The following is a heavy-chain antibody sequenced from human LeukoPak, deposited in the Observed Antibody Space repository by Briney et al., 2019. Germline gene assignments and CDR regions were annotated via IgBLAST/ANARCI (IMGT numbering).Heavy chain of an antibody. V-gene: IGHV4-4*07. D-gene: IGHD2-2*01. Sequence: PSETLSLTCTVSGGSTSSYYWSWIRQPAGKGLEWIGRIYTSGSTNYNPSLKSRVTMSVDTSKNQFSLKLSSVTAADTAVYYCARGTGSTSLYGMDVWGQGTTVTVSS. CDR3: ARGTGSTSLYGMDV. J-gene: IGHJ6*02. CDR1: GGSTSSYY. CDR2: IYTSGST.